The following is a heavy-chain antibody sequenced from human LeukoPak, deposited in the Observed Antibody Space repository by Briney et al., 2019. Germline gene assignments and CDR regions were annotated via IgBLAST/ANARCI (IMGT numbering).Heavy chain of an antibody. Sequence: GGSPRLSCAASGFTFSSYAFHWVRQAPGKGLEWVAVISFDGSNKDYADSVKGRFTMSRDNSKNTLYLQMNSLRPEDTAVYYCARDAGRSGYREYFQHWGQGTLVTVSS. CDR2: ISFDGSNK. CDR1: GFTFSSYA. J-gene: IGHJ1*01. CDR3: ARDAGRSGYREYFQH. V-gene: IGHV3-30-3*01. D-gene: IGHD3-22*01.